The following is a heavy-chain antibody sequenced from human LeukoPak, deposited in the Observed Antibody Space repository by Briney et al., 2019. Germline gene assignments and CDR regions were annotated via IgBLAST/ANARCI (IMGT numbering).Heavy chain of an antibody. D-gene: IGHD3-22*01. CDR1: GFTLSDYY. J-gene: IGHJ4*02. CDR3: SRALYYDRSTYCNDY. CDR2: TRNKANSYTT. V-gene: IGHV3-72*01. Sequence: PGGSLRLSCAASGFTLSDYYMDWVRQAPGKGLEWLGRTRNKANSYTTEYAASVKGRVTISRDASKSSLYLQMNSLKAEDTAMYYCSRALYYDRSTYCNDYWGRGTLVTVSS.